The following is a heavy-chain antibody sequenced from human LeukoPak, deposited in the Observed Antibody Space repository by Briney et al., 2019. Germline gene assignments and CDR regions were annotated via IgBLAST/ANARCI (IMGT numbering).Heavy chain of an antibody. J-gene: IGHJ4*02. CDR2: ISSSSSTI. Sequence: RPGGSLRLSCAASGFTFSSYDMNWVRQAPGRGLEWVSYISSSSSTIYYADSVKGRFPISRDNAKNSLFLQMNSLRAEDTAVYYCARVFDYWGQGTLVTVSS. CDR3: ARVFDY. V-gene: IGHV3-48*01. CDR1: GFTFSSYD.